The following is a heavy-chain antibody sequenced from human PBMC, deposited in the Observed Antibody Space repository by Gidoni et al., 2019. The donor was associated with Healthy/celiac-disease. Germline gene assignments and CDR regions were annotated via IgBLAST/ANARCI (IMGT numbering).Heavy chain of an antibody. CDR2: IKSKTDGGTT. CDR1: GFTISKAW. Sequence: EVQLVESGGGLGKPGGSLRLSCAASGFTISKAWMSWVRQAPGEGLELVGRIKSKTDGGTTYYAAPVKGRFTISRYDSKNTLYLQMNSLKTEDTAVYYCTTVGFGVVTPYAFDIWGQGTMVTVSS. CDR3: TTVGFGVVTPYAFDI. D-gene: IGHD3-3*01. J-gene: IGHJ3*02. V-gene: IGHV3-15*01.